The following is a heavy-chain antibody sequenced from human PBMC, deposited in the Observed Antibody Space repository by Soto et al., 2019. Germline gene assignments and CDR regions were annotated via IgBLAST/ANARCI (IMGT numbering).Heavy chain of an antibody. CDR2: IFPIDATV. Sequence: QVQLVQSGAEVKKPGSSVKVSCKAAGGTFSNYALISWVRQAPGQGLEWMGGIFPIDATVNYAQKFQGRIAITADESTTTAYMDLGSLKSEDTPVYYCARDLLGFGYTYGDVWGQGTTVTVSS. V-gene: IGHV1-69*12. CDR3: ARDLLGFGYTYGDV. J-gene: IGHJ6*01. D-gene: IGHD6-25*01. CDR1: GGTFSNYA.